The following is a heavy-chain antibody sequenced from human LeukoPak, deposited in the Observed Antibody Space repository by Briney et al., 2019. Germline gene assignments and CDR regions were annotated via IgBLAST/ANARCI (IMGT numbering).Heavy chain of an antibody. CDR1: GFTVSSNY. D-gene: IGHD4-17*01. CDR3: ARDWGDYGY. Sequence: GGSLRLSCAVSGFTVSSNYMSWVRQAPGKGLEWVSVIYSGGNTYYADSVKGRFTISRDNSKNTLYLQMDSLRAEDTAVYYCARDWGDYGYWGRGTLVTVSS. CDR2: IYSGGNT. J-gene: IGHJ2*01. V-gene: IGHV3-53*01.